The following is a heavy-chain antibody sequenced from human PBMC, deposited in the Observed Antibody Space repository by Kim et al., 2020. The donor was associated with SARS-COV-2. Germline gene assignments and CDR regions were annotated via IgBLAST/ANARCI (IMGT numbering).Heavy chain of an antibody. D-gene: IGHD3-10*01. J-gene: IGHJ4*02. Sequence: DSVKGRFTISRDNAKNSLYLQMNSLRAEDTAVYYCARPYYGSGSYYNVDYWGQGTLVTVSS. CDR3: ARPYYGSGSYYNVDY. V-gene: IGHV3-21*01.